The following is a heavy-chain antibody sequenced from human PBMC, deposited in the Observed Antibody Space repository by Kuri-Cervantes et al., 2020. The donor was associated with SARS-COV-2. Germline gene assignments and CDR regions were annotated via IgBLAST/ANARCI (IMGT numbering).Heavy chain of an antibody. Sequence: ASVKVSCKASGYTFTGYYMHWVRQAPGQGLEWMGWMNPNSGNTGYAQKFQGRVTITRSTSISTAYMELSSLRSEDTAVYYCARSSSSSVYYYYYMDVWGKGTTVTVSS. CDR2: MNPNSGNT. J-gene: IGHJ6*03. V-gene: IGHV1-8*03. D-gene: IGHD6-6*01. CDR3: ARSSSSSVYYYYYMDV. CDR1: GYTFTGYY.